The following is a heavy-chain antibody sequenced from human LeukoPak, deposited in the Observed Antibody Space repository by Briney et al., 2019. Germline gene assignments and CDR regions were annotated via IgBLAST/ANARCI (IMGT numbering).Heavy chain of an antibody. CDR2: IYYSGST. CDR3: ARRAYGGWLHPFDY. CDR1: GGSISSGDYY. Sequence: SETLSLTCTVSGGSISSGDYYWSWIRQPPGKGLEWPGYIYYSGSTDYNPSLKSRVTISVDTSKNQFSLKLSSVTAADTAVYYCARRAYGGWLHPFDYWGQGTLVTVSS. J-gene: IGHJ4*02. D-gene: IGHD5-12*01. V-gene: IGHV4-61*08.